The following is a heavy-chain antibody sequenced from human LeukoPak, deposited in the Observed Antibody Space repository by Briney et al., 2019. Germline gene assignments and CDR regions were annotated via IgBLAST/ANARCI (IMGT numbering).Heavy chain of an antibody. V-gene: IGHV1-18*01. J-gene: IGHJ6*02. CDR3: AIGDIVVVPTYYYYYGMDV. CDR2: ISAYNGNT. CDR1: GYTFTSYG. Sequence: ASVEVSCKASGYTFTSYGISWVRQAPGQGLEWMGWISAYNGNTNYAQKFQGRVTITRDTSASTAYMELSSLRSEDTAVYYCAIGDIVVVPTYYYYYGMDVWGQGTTVTVSS. D-gene: IGHD2-2*01.